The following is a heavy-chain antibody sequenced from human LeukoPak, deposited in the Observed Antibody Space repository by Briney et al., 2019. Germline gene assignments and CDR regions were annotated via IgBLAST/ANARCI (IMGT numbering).Heavy chain of an antibody. CDR3: ARRFGGDCYSMRCRFDP. J-gene: IGHJ5*02. D-gene: IGHD2-21*02. V-gene: IGHV3-7*01. CDR1: GFTFSSYW. Sequence: GGSLRLSCAASGFTFSSYWMSWVRQAPGKGLEWVANIKQDGSEKYYVDSVKGRFTISRDNAKNSLYLQMNSLRAEDTAVYYCARRFGGDCYSMRCRFDPWGQGTLVTASS. CDR2: IKQDGSEK.